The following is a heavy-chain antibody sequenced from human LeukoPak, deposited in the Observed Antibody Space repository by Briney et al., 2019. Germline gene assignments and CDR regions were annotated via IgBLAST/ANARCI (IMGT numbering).Heavy chain of an antibody. Sequence: GESLKISCKGSGYSFTSYWIAWVRQMPGKGLGWMGIIYPGDSDTKYSPSFQGQVTISADKSISTAFLQWSSLKASDTAMYYCARQVYSGSYYSPFDYWGQGTLVTVSS. V-gene: IGHV5-51*01. CDR3: ARQVYSGSYYSPFDY. J-gene: IGHJ4*02. CDR2: IYPGDSDT. CDR1: GYSFTSYW. D-gene: IGHD3-10*01.